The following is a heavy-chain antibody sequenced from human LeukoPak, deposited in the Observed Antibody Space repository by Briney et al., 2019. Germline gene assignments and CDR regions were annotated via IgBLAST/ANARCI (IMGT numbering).Heavy chain of an antibody. CDR2: IKQDGSER. CDR1: GFTFSIYW. Sequence: GGSLRLSCAASGFTFSIYWMSWVRQAPGKGLEWVANIKQDGSERYYVDSVKGRFTLSRDNAKNSLYLQMNSLRAEDTAVYYCARGWIQLWQAFDIWGQGTMVTVSS. V-gene: IGHV3-7*03. CDR3: ARGWIQLWQAFDI. J-gene: IGHJ3*02. D-gene: IGHD5-18*01.